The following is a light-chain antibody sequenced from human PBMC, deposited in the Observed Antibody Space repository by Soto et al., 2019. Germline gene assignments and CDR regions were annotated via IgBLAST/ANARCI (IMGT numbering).Light chain of an antibody. Sequence: EIVMTQSPATLSVSPGERATLSCRASQSVSSNLAWYQQKPGQAPRLLIYGASTRATGIPARFSGSGSGTEFTLTISSLQSEDFAVYYCQQYNNWPSWRFGQGTQ. CDR2: GAS. CDR1: QSVSSN. CDR3: QQYNNWPSWR. V-gene: IGKV3-15*01. J-gene: IGKJ1*01.